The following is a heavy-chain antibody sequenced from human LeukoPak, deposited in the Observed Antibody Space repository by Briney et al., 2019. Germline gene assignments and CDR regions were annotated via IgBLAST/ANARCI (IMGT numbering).Heavy chain of an antibody. CDR3: ARDRGTSSTTMGMSLAPYYFDY. CDR1: GGTFSSYA. V-gene: IGHV1-69*13. Sequence: ASVKVSCKASGGTFSSYAISWVRQAPGQGLEWMGGIIPIFGTANYAQKFQGRVTITADESTSTAYMELSSLRSEDTAVYYCARDRGTSSTTMGMSLAPYYFDYWGQGTLVTVSS. J-gene: IGHJ4*02. D-gene: IGHD2-2*01. CDR2: IIPIFGTA.